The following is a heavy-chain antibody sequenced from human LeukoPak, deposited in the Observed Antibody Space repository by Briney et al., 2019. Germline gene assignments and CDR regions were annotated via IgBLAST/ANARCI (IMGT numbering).Heavy chain of an antibody. J-gene: IGHJ4*02. D-gene: IGHD2-2*02. CDR1: GFTFSAYW. V-gene: IGHV3-7*01. CDR3: ARGYPNDY. CDR2: INQDGSDK. Sequence: GGSLRLSCVASGFTFSAYWMTWVRQAPGKGLEWVANINQDGSDKYYVDSVKGRFTISRDNAKDSAYLQMKSLRAEDAAVYYCARGYPNDYWGQGTVVTVSA.